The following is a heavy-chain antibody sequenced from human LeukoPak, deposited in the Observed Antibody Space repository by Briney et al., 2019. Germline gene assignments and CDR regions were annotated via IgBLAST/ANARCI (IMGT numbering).Heavy chain of an antibody. V-gene: IGHV3-48*01. CDR1: GLTLTNNW. CDR2: ISDSSSTI. D-gene: IGHD3-22*01. CDR3: AGDLSDDTSGH. Sequence: GGSLRLSCTASGLTLTNNWMPWVRQAPGKGLEWVSYISDSSSTIYYAESVKGRFTISRDNAKSSLYLQMNSLRAEDTAMYYCAGDLSDDTSGHWGQGTLVTVSS. J-gene: IGHJ4*02.